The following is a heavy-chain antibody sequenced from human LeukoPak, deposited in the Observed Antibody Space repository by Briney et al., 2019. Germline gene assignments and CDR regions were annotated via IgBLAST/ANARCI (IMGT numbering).Heavy chain of an antibody. D-gene: IGHD1-20*01. Sequence: SETLSLTCTVSGGSISSYYWSWIRQPPGKGLEWIGEINHSGSTDYNPSLKSRVTISIDKSKNHFSLKLTSVTAADTAIYYCARDTYNWNVDAFDPWGQGTLVTVSS. J-gene: IGHJ5*02. CDR3: ARDTYNWNVDAFDP. CDR2: INHSGST. CDR1: GGSISSYY. V-gene: IGHV4-34*01.